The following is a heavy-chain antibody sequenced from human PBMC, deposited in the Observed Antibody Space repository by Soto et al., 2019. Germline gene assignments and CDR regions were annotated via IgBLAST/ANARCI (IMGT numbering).Heavy chain of an antibody. Sequence: PGESLKISCKDSGHNFTSHWIAWVRQMPGNGLEWMGIIYPGDSDTRYSPSFQGQVTISADKSISTAYLHWDSLKASDTAMYYCARTYYHVLNGCYLTWVQGXLVTVYS. CDR3: ARTYYHVLNGCYLT. CDR2: IYPGDSDT. V-gene: IGHV5-51*01. CDR1: GHNFTSHW. D-gene: IGHD3-9*01. J-gene: IGHJ5*02.